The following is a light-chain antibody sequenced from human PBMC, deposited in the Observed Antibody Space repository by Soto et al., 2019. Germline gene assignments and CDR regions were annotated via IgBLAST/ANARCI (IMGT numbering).Light chain of an antibody. V-gene: IGLV4-69*01. CDR1: SGHSDYA. CDR3: QTWGTGIRL. CDR2: LNSDGSH. J-gene: IGLJ3*02. Sequence: QPVLTQSPSASASLGASVKLTCTLSSGHSDYAIAWHQQQPEKGPRYLMRLNSDGSHTRGDGIPDRFSGSSSGTERYLTIASLQSEDEADYYCQTWGTGIRLFGGGTQLTVL.